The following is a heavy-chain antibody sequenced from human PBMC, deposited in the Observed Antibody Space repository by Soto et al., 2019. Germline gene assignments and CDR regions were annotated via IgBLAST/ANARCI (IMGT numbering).Heavy chain of an antibody. CDR3: ARGGVVPADITYYYYGMDV. V-gene: IGHV4-59*01. D-gene: IGHD2-2*01. J-gene: IGHJ6*02. Sequence: PSETLSLTCTVSGGSISSYYWSWIRQPPGKGLEWIGYIYYSGSTNYNSSLKSRVTIAVDTSKNQFSLKLSSVTAEDTAVYYWARGGVVPADITYYYYGMDVWGQGTTVTVSS. CDR2: IYYSGST. CDR1: GGSISSYY.